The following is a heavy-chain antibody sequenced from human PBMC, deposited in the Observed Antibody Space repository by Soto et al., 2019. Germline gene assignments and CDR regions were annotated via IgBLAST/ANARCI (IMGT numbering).Heavy chain of an antibody. V-gene: IGHV3-23*01. CDR2: ISGSDDST. CDR1: GFTFSSYA. CDR3: AKRSSSSTFDY. D-gene: IGHD6-6*01. Sequence: EVQLLESGGGLVQPGESLRLSCAASGFTFSSYAMSWVRQAPGKGLEWVSVISGSDDSTYYADSVKGRFTISRDNSKNTVYLQMNSRRAEDTAVYYCAKRSSSSTFDYWGQGTLVTVSS. J-gene: IGHJ4*02.